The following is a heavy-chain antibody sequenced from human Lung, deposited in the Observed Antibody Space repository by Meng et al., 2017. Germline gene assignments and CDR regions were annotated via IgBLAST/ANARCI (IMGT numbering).Heavy chain of an antibody. J-gene: IGHJ4*02. CDR1: GFYFSNAW. CDR3: TWDDKAVSDY. Sequence: EVHLVESGGDLVKRGGSLRLSLAASGFYFSNAWMSWVRQAPGKGLEWVGRIKSNTDGGTTEYAAPVTGRFTISRDDSKSTLNLHLSGLRTDDTGVYYCTWDDKAVSDYWGQGTLVTVSS. V-gene: IGHV3-15*01. CDR2: IKSNTDGGTT. D-gene: IGHD3-9*01.